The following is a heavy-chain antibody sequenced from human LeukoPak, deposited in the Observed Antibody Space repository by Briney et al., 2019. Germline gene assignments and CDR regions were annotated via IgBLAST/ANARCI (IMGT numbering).Heavy chain of an antibody. D-gene: IGHD5-12*01. CDR3: AKDSWVVATIPGTFDY. Sequence: PGRSLRLSCAASGFTFDDYAVHWVRQAPGKGLEWVAFIRYDGSNKYYADSVKGRFTISRDNSKNTLYLQMNSLRAEDTAVYYCAKDSWVVATIPGTFDYWGQGTLVTVSS. CDR1: GFTFDDYA. J-gene: IGHJ4*02. CDR2: IRYDGSNK. V-gene: IGHV3-30*02.